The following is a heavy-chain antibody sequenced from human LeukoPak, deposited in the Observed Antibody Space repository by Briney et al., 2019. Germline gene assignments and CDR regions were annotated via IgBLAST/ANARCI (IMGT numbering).Heavy chain of an antibody. J-gene: IGHJ3*02. V-gene: IGHV4-39*02. CDR2: IYYSGST. D-gene: IGHD4-23*01. CDR1: GGSISSSSYY. CDR3: ARDYGGNFGGDAFDI. Sequence: PSETLSLTCTVSGGSISSSSYYWGWIRQPPGKGLEWIGSIYYSGSTYYNPSLKSRVTISVDTSKNQFSLKLSSVTAADTAVYYCARDYGGNFGGDAFDIWGQGTMVTVSS.